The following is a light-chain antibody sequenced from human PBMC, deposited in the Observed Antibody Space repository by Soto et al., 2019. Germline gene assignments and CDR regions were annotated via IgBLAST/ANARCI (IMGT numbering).Light chain of an antibody. Sequence: EIIMTQSPATLSVYPGERATLSCRASQRVSSNLAWYQQKPGQPPRLLIYGASTRATDIPARFSGSGSATEFTLTISSLQSEDSAAYYCHQYNSWPSGTFGQGTRLEIK. CDR1: QRVSSN. CDR2: GAS. J-gene: IGKJ5*01. V-gene: IGKV3-15*01. CDR3: HQYNSWPSGT.